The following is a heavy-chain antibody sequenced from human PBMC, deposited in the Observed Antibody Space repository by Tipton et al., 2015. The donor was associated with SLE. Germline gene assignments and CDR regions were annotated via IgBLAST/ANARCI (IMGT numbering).Heavy chain of an antibody. V-gene: IGHV4-4*07. CDR2: IYTNENT. J-gene: IGHJ2*01. Sequence: TLSLTCTVSGGSISSYYWSWIRQPAGGGLGWIGRIYTNENTNYNPFLKSRVTMPVNTSKNHFSLILISVTAADTAVYYCAREFLNPVTTVHYYFDLWGRGTLVTVSS. D-gene: IGHD4-11*01. CDR3: AREFLNPVTTVHYYFDL. CDR1: GGSISSYY.